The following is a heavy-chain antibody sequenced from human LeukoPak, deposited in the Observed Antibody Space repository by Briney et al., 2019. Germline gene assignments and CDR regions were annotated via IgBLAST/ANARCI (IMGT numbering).Heavy chain of an antibody. Sequence: PSETLSLTCAVYGGSFSGYYWSWIRQPPGKGLEGIGEINHSGSTNYNPSLKSRVTISVDTSKNQFSLKVNSVTAADTAVYYCARGASMVRGVIGGGNNWFDPWGRGTLVTVSS. CDR3: ARGASMVRGVIGGGNNWFDP. CDR1: GGSFSGYY. V-gene: IGHV4-34*01. CDR2: INHSGST. D-gene: IGHD3-10*01. J-gene: IGHJ5*02.